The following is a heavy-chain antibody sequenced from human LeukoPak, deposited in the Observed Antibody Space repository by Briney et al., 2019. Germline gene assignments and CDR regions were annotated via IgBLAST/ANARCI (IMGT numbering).Heavy chain of an antibody. V-gene: IGHV3-11*04. CDR2: ISSSGSTI. J-gene: IGHJ4*02. CDR1: GFTFSDYY. CDR3: ARDSEDSSGYPFFDY. Sequence: GGSLRLSCAASGFTFSDYYMSWIRQAPGKGLEGVSYISSSGSTIYYADSVKGRFTISRDNAKNSLYLQMNGLRAEDTAVYYCARDSEDSSGYPFFDYWGQGTLVTVSS. D-gene: IGHD3-22*01.